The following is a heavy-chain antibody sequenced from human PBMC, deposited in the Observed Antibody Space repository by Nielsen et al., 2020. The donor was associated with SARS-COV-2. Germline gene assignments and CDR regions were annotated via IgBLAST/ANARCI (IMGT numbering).Heavy chain of an antibody. CDR3: AKVVGATTDYYGLDV. D-gene: IGHD1-26*01. V-gene: IGHV3-23*01. J-gene: IGHJ6*02. Sequence: LEWVSSISGSGGGTSYADSVKGRFTISRDNSKITLYLQMNSLRAEDTAVYYCAKVVGATTDYYGLDVWGQGTTVTVSS. CDR2: ISGSGGGT.